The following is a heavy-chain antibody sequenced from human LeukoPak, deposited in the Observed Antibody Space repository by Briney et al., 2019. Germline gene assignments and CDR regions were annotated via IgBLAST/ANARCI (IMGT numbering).Heavy chain of an antibody. CDR1: GGSISSSSYY. Sequence: SETLSLTCTVSGGSISSSSYYWGWIRQPPGKGLEWIGRIYYSGSTYYNPSLKSRVTISVDTSKNQLSLKLSSATAADTAVYYCARVDYSNYGGSDYWGQGTLVTVSS. D-gene: IGHD4-11*01. J-gene: IGHJ4*02. CDR2: IYYSGST. CDR3: ARVDYSNYGGSDY. V-gene: IGHV4-39*01.